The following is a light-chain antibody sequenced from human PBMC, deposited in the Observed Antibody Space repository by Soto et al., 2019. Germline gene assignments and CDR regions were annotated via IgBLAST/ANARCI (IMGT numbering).Light chain of an antibody. CDR2: DVS. V-gene: IGLV2-14*01. J-gene: IGLJ1*01. Sequence: QSVLTQPASVSGSPGQSITISCTGTSSYVGGYNYVSWYQQHPGKAPKLMIYDVSNRPSGVSNRFSGSKSGNTASLTISGLQAEDEADYYCSSYTSSSIVFGTGTKLTVL. CDR3: SSYTSSSIV. CDR1: SSYVGGYNY.